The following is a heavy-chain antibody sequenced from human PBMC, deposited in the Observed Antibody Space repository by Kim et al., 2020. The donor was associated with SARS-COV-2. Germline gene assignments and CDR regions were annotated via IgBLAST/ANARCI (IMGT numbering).Heavy chain of an antibody. CDR3: ARTYGDYGYYYYYYMDV. CDR1: GGSISSYY. J-gene: IGHJ6*03. Sequence: SETLSLTCTVSGGSISSYYWSWIRQPPGKGLEWIGYIYYSGSTNYNPSLKSRVTISVDTSKNQFSLKLSSVTAADTAVYYCARTYGDYGYYYYYYMDVWGKGTTVTVSS. D-gene: IGHD4-17*01. CDR2: IYYSGST. V-gene: IGHV4-59*01.